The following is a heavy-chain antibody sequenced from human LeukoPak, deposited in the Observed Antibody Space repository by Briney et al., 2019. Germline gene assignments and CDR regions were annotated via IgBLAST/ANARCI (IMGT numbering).Heavy chain of an antibody. CDR2: IDSGGNT. D-gene: IGHD4-17*01. J-gene: IGHJ4*02. Sequence: GGSLRLSCAASGFTVTNHYMSWVRQAPGKGLECVSVIDSGGNTYYSDSVRGRFTFSKENSKNTLYLQMNSLRAEDSAVYYCARVENGDYFDYWGQGTLVTVSS. V-gene: IGHV3-53*01. CDR1: GFTVTNHY. CDR3: ARVENGDYFDY.